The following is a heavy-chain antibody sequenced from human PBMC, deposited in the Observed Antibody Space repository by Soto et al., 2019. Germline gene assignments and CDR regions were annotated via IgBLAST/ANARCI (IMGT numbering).Heavy chain of an antibody. CDR3: AKVVSDYDSGCYSYCDC. D-gene: IGHD3-22*01. J-gene: IGHJ4*03. Sequence: GGSLRLSCAVSGFTFSSSAVSWVRQAPGKGPEWISSLSGSGSTIYYADSVKGRFTISSATSKNTLYLQLRSLRDEATAASSCAKVVSDYDSGCYSYCDCWGRVTRVIV. CDR1: GFTFSSSA. V-gene: IGHV3-23*01. CDR2: LSGSGSTI.